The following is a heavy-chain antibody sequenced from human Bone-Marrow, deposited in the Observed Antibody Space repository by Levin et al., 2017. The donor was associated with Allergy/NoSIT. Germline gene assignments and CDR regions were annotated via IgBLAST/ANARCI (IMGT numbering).Heavy chain of an antibody. CDR1: GFTFDDYA. D-gene: IGHD2-15*01. CDR3: ARGVAATPYYGMDV. Sequence: SLKISCAASGFTFDDYAMHWVRQAPGKGLEWVSGISWNSGSIGYADSVKGRFTISRDNAKNSLYLQMNSLRAEDTALYYCARGVAATPYYGMDVWGQGTTVTVSS. V-gene: IGHV3-9*01. CDR2: ISWNSGSI. J-gene: IGHJ6*02.